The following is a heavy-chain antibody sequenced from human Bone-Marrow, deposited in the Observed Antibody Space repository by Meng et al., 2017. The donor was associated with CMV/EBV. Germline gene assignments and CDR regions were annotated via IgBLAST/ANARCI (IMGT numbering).Heavy chain of an antibody. Sequence: SETLSLTCAVYGGSFSGYYWRWIRQPPGKGLEWIGEINHSGSTNYNPSLKSRVTISVDTSKNQFSLKLSSVTAADTAVYYCAREAYYYGSGSHFDYWGQGTLVTVSS. D-gene: IGHD3-10*01. CDR3: AREAYYYGSGSHFDY. J-gene: IGHJ4*02. CDR2: INHSGST. V-gene: IGHV4-34*01. CDR1: GGSFSGYY.